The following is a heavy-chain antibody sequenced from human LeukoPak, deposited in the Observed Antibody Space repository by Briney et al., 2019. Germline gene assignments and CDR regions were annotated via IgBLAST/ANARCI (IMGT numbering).Heavy chain of an antibody. Sequence: PGGSLRLSCAASGFTFSSYWMHWVRQVPGKGLEWVSTISGDGGGTYYADSVKGRFTISRDNSKNTLYVQMSSLRVEDTAVYFCAKGDSAWYAFDHWGQGTLVTVSS. D-gene: IGHD6-19*01. CDR1: GFTFSSYW. J-gene: IGHJ4*02. V-gene: IGHV3-23*01. CDR2: ISGDGGGT. CDR3: AKGDSAWYAFDH.